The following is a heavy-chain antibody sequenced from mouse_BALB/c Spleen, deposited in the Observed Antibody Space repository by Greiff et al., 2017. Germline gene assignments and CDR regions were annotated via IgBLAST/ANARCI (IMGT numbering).Heavy chain of an antibody. CDR3: ARNVVLLWYCDV. CDR2: IWSGGST. Sequence: QVQLQQSGPGLVQPSQSLSITCTVSGFSLTSYGVHWVRQSPGKGLEWLGVIWSGGSTDYNAAFISRLSISKDNSKSQVFFKMNSLQANDTAIYYCARNVVLLWYCDVWGAGTTVTVSS. J-gene: IGHJ1*01. CDR1: GFSLTSYG. V-gene: IGHV2-2*02. D-gene: IGHD1-1*01.